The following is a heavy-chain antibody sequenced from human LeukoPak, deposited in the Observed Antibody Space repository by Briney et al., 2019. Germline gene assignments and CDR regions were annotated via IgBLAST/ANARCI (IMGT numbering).Heavy chain of an antibody. V-gene: IGHV3-7*01. CDR3: ARDPSRGYNYGYGDY. CDR1: GFTFSSYW. J-gene: IGHJ4*02. Sequence: GGSLRLSCAASGFTFSSYWMSWVRQAPGKGLEWVANIKQDGSEKYYVDSVKGRFTIARDNAENSLYLQMNSLRAEDTAVYYCARDPSRGYNYGYGDYWGQGTLVIVSS. CDR2: IKQDGSEK. D-gene: IGHD5-18*01.